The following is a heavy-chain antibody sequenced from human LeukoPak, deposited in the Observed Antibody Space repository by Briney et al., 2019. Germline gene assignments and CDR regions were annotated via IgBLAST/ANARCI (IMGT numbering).Heavy chain of an antibody. CDR2: IYYSGST. CDR3: AREWEPRVPFDY. CDR1: GGSISSSSYY. Sequence: SETLSLTCTVSGGSISSSSYYWGWIRQPPGKGLEWIGSIYYSGSTYYNPSLKSRVTISVDTSKNQFSLKLSSVTAADTAVYYCAREWEPRVPFDYWGQGTLVTVSS. D-gene: IGHD1-26*01. J-gene: IGHJ4*02. V-gene: IGHV4-39*07.